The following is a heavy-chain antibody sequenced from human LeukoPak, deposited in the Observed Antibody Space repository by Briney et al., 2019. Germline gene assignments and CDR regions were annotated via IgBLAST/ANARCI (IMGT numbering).Heavy chain of an antibody. J-gene: IGHJ4*02. CDR2: ISGSGGSS. V-gene: IGHV3-23*01. CDR3: AKYGYFPYYFDY. Sequence: PGGSLRLSCAVSGFTFSSSAMSWVRQAPGKGLEWVSAISGSGGSSYYADSVKGRFTISRDNFKNTLYLQMNSLRAEDTAVYYCAKYGYFPYYFDYWGQGTLVTVSS. CDR1: GFTFSSSA. D-gene: IGHD2/OR15-2a*01.